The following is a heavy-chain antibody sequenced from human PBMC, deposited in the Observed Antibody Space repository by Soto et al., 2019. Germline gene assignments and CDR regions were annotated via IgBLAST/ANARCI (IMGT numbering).Heavy chain of an antibody. V-gene: IGHV3-48*02. CDR3: ARQINWRDGGA. J-gene: IGHJ5*02. Sequence: LRLSCAASGFSLSDHGVNWVRQAPGRGLEWISSVNRGASSLYYAESVKGRFTMSRDDAKNSVYLQMSSLRDEDTAVYYCARQINWRDGGAWGQGTLVTVSS. CDR1: GFSLSDHG. CDR2: VNRGASSL. D-gene: IGHD3-16*01.